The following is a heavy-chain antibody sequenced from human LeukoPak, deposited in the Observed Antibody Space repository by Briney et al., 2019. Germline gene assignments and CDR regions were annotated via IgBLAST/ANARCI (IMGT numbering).Heavy chain of an antibody. CDR2: ISGSASST. CDR1: GFTFSGYA. J-gene: IGHJ5*02. D-gene: IGHD4-17*01. Sequence: GGSLRLSCAASGFTFSGYAMSWVRQAPGKGLEWVSVISGSASSTYYADSVKGRFTISRDNSKNTLYLQMNSLRAEDTAVYYCAKAGPHDYGYNWFDPWGQGTPVTVSS. V-gene: IGHV3-23*01. CDR3: AKAGPHDYGYNWFDP.